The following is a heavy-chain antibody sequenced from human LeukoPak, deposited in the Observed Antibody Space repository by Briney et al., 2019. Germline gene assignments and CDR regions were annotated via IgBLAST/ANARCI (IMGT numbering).Heavy chain of an antibody. Sequence: ASVKVSCKASGYTFTGYYMHWVRQAPGQGLEWMGWINPNSGGTNYARKFQGRVTMTRDTSISTAYMELSRLRSDDTAVYYCARDPYGTWYFDLWGRGTLVTVSS. CDR2: INPNSGGT. D-gene: IGHD3-10*01. V-gene: IGHV1-2*02. CDR3: ARDPYGTWYFDL. J-gene: IGHJ2*01. CDR1: GYTFTGYY.